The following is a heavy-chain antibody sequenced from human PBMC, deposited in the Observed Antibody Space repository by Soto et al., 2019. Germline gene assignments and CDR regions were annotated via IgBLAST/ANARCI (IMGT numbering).Heavy chain of an antibody. CDR1: GGSISSYY. D-gene: IGHD2-15*01. CDR3: VRVKCSGGSCYLHWGDYYRIAV. V-gene: IGHV4-59*01. CDR2: IYYSGST. Sequence: PSETLSLTCTVSGGSISSYYWSWIRQPPGKGLEWIGYIYYSGSTNYNPSLKSRVTISVDTSKNQFSLKLSSVTAADTAVYYCVRVKCSGGSCYLHWGDYYRIAVRGQGTTVPVSS. J-gene: IGHJ6*02.